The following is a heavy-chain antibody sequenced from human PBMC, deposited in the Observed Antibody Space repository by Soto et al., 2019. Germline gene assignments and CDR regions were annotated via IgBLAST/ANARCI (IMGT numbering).Heavy chain of an antibody. Sequence: QVQLVQSGAEVKKPGSSVKVSCKASGGTFSSYTISWVRQAPGQGLEWMGRIIPILGIANYAQKFQGRVTITADKSTSTAYMELSSLRSEDTAVYYCASLKRWLHGGRDAFDIWGQGTMVTVSS. CDR3: ASLKRWLHGGRDAFDI. CDR2: IIPILGIA. J-gene: IGHJ3*02. D-gene: IGHD5-12*01. V-gene: IGHV1-69*02. CDR1: GGTFSSYT.